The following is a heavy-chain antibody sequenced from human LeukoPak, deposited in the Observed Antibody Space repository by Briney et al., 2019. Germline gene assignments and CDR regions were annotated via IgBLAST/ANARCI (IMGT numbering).Heavy chain of an antibody. CDR1: GGSFSGYY. V-gene: IGHV4-34*01. CDR3: ARGTASKATFDY. Sequence: SETLSLTCAVYGGSFSGYYWSWIRQPPGKGLEWIGEINHSGSTNYNPSLKSRVTISVDTSKNQFSLKLSSVTPADTAVYYCARGTASKATFDYWGQGTLVTVSS. CDR2: INHSGST. D-gene: IGHD1-26*01. J-gene: IGHJ4*02.